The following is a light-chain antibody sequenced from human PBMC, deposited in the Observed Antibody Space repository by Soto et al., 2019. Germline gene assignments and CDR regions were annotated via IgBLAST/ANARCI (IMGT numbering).Light chain of an antibody. CDR2: EGS. Sequence: QSALTQPASVSGSPGQSITISCTGTSSDVGSYNLVSWYQQHPGKAPKLMIYEGSKRPSGVSNRFSGSKSGNTASLTISGLQAEDEADYYCCSYAGIAGVVFGGGTKVTVL. V-gene: IGLV2-23*01. J-gene: IGLJ2*01. CDR3: CSYAGIAGVV. CDR1: SSDVGSYNL.